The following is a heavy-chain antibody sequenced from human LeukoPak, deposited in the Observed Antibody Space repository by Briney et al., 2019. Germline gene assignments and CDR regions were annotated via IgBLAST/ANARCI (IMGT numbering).Heavy chain of an antibody. CDR3: ARRGYCSSTSCYNEDY. Sequence: GALRLSCAASGFTVSSNYMSWVRQAPGKGLEWVSVIYSGGSTYYADSVKGRFTISRDNSKNTLHLQMNSLRAEDTAVYYCARRGYCSSTSCYNEDYWGQGTLVTVSS. J-gene: IGHJ4*02. CDR2: IYSGGST. V-gene: IGHV3-53*01. CDR1: GFTVSSNY. D-gene: IGHD2-2*01.